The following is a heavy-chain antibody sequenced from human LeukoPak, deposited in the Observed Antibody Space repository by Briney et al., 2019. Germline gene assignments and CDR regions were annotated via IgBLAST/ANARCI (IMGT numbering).Heavy chain of an antibody. CDR3: ARGGSWFDP. CDR2: IYYSGST. Sequence: KPSETLSLTCTVSGGSISSYYWSWIRQPPGKGLEWIGYIYYSGSTNYNPSLKSRVTISVDTSKNQFSLKLSSMTAADTAVYYCARGGSWFDPWGQGTLVTVSS. V-gene: IGHV4-59*01. CDR1: GGSISSYY. J-gene: IGHJ5*02. D-gene: IGHD2-15*01.